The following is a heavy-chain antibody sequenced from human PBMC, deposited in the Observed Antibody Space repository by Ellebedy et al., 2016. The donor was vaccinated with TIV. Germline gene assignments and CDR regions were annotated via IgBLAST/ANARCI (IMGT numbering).Heavy chain of an antibody. J-gene: IGHJ4*02. Sequence: SXXASGGTFSSYAMHWVRQAPGKGLEWVAVISYDGSNKYYADSVKGRFTISRDNSKNTLYLQMNSLRAEDTAVYYCARVFSCSGGSCYSEDYWGQGTLVTVSS. CDR1: GGTFSSYA. V-gene: IGHV3-30-3*01. D-gene: IGHD2-15*01. CDR2: ISYDGSNK. CDR3: ARVFSCSGGSCYSEDY.